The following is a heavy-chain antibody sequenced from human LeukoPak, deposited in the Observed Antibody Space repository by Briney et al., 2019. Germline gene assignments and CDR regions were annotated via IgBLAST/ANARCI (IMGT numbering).Heavy chain of an antibody. V-gene: IGHV3-7*01. CDR3: ARDVTALDS. CDR2: INQGGSEK. D-gene: IGHD2-2*01. Sequence: PGGSLRLSCAASGFPFSSYGMNWVRQAPEKGLEWVANINQGGSEKYYVDSVRGRFTISRDNAKNSLYLQMDSLRADDTAVYYCARDVTALDSWGQGTLVTVSS. J-gene: IGHJ4*02. CDR1: GFPFSSYG.